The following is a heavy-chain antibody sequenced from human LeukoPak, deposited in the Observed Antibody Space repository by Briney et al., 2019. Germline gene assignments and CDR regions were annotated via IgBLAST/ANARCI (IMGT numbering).Heavy chain of an antibody. CDR3: ARESQGLPTPHAFDI. CDR2: IKWNAVTT. J-gene: IGHJ3*02. D-gene: IGHD5/OR15-5a*01. CDR1: GFTFYDYD. V-gene: IGHV3-20*04. Sequence: GGSLRLSCAASGFTFYDYDLRWVRQAPGKGLEWVSGIKWNAVTTNYADSVKGRFTISRHNDKNSVYLQLNSLRVDDTALYYCARESQGLPTPHAFDIWGHGTMVTVSS.